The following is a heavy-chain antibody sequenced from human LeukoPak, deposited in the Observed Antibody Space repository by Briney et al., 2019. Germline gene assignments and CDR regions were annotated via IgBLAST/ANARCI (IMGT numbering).Heavy chain of an antibody. CDR2: TYYRSKWYN. J-gene: IGHJ4*02. D-gene: IGHD2-2*01. V-gene: IGHV6-1*01. Sequence: SQTLSLSCAISGASVSSNSAAWDWIRQSPSRGLEWLGRTYYRSKWYNDYEVSLKSRITINPDTSKNQFSLQLNSVTPEDTAVYYCAGTREGTIDYWGQGTLVTVSS. CDR3: AGTREGTIDY. CDR1: GASVSSNSAA.